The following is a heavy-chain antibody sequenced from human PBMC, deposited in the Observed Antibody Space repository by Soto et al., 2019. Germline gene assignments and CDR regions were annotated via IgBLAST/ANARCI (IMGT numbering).Heavy chain of an antibody. D-gene: IGHD3-10*01. V-gene: IGHV4-59*08. CDR3: ARHGFGPLHGLVDV. J-gene: IGHJ6*02. Sequence: QVQLQESGPGLVKPSETLSLTCTVSGGSITNYYCSWFRQPPGKGLEWIGYINYDGYSAYNLSLKRRVTLSMDASKTHFSLMLESVTAKDTAVYYCARHGFGPLHGLVDVWGPGTTVIVSS. CDR2: INYDGYS. CDR1: GGSITNYY.